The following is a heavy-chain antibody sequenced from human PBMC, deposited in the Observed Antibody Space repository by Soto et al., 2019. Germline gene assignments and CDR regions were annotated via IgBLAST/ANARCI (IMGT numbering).Heavy chain of an antibody. D-gene: IGHD3-22*01. CDR2: IYHSGST. CDR1: GYSISSGYY. Sequence: SETLSLTCAVSGYSISSGYYWGWIRQPPGKGLEWIGSIYHSGSTYYNPSLKSRVTISVDTSKNQFSLKLSSVTAADTAVYYCAREGDKYHYDSSGHIVYGYWGQGTMVT. CDR3: AREGDKYHYDSSGHIVYGY. J-gene: IGHJ4*02. V-gene: IGHV4-38-2*02.